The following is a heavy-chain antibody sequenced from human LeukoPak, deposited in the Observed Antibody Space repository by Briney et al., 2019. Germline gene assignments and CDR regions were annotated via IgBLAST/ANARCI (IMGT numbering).Heavy chain of an antibody. CDR2: INHSGST. Sequence: GSLRLSCAASGFSFKSYVMSWVRQAPGKGLEWIGEINHSGSTNYNPSLKSRVTISVDTSKNQFSLKLSSVTAADTAVYYCARLSYYGSGSYVRDYWGQGTLVTVSS. V-gene: IGHV4-34*01. D-gene: IGHD3-10*01. J-gene: IGHJ4*02. CDR1: GFSFKSYV. CDR3: ARLSYYGSGSYVRDY.